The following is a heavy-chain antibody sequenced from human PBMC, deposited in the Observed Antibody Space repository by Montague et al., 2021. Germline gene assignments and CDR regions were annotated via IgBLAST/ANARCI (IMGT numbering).Heavy chain of an antibody. D-gene: IGHD2-15*01. CDR3: ARSLYCKGGSCYSGFDP. CDR1: GGSTTSPSYY. J-gene: IGHJ5*02. Sequence: SETLSLTCTVSGGSTTSPSYYWGWIRQPPGKELEFIGVIYYNGRTYHNPSLKSRVTVSIDTSKNQFSLKLISATAADTAVYFCARSLYCKGGSCYSGFDPWGQGTLVTVSS. V-gene: IGHV4-39*01. CDR2: IYYNGRT.